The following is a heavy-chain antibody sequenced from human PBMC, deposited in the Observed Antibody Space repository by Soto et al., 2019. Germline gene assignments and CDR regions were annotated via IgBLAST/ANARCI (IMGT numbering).Heavy chain of an antibody. J-gene: IGHJ4*02. Sequence: SETLSLTCTVSGGSISSSSYYWGWIRQPPGQGLERLVTIFSLGNTYYNPSLKSRVTISVDNSKSQLFLKLSSVTAPDTVVYYCARQIYDSSGYYYAYWGQGTLVTVSS. CDR3: ARQIYDSSGYYYAY. CDR1: GGSISSSSYY. CDR2: IFSLGNT. V-gene: IGHV4-39*01. D-gene: IGHD3-22*01.